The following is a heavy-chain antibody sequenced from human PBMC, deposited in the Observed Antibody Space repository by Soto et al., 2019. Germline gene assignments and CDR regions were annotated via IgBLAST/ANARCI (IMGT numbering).Heavy chain of an antibody. V-gene: IGHV3-33*01. CDR2: IWDAGGNT. Sequence: QVRLLDSGGGVVQPGRSLRLSCVTSGFTFGNYGMHWVRQAPGKGLEWVAVIWDAGGNTSYADSVRGRFSISRDNSKNTVFLQMNSLRVGDTAVYYCAREWDSYRSGNAPFYYQGMDVWGQGTTVTVSS. CDR3: AREWDSYRSGNAPFYYQGMDV. D-gene: IGHD3-10*01. CDR1: GFTFGNYG. J-gene: IGHJ6*02.